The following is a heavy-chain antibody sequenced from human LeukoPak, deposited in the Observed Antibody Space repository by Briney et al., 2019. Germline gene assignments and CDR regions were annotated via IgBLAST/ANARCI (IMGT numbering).Heavy chain of an antibody. V-gene: IGHV3-23*01. Sequence: GGSLRLSCAATGFTFSSYAMSWIRQAPGKGLEWVSTIINIGGSTSYSDSVKGRFTISRDNSKNTLYLQINSLRAEDTAVYYCAKARGSYSSGWFFDYWGQGTLVTVSS. CDR1: GFTFSSYA. J-gene: IGHJ4*02. D-gene: IGHD6-19*01. CDR3: AKARGSYSSGWFFDY. CDR2: IINIGGST.